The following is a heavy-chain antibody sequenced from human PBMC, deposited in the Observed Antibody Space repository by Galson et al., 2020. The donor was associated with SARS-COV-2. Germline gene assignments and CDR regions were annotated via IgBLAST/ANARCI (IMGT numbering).Heavy chain of an antibody. CDR2: MFDSGKT. CDR3: ARELTVSVFGGLMIPGPFDY. CDR1: GGSITSSGYY. Sequence: ASETLSLTCTVSGGSITSSGYYWNWIRQHPGKGLEWIGYMFDSGKTKYNPSLQSRVSISMDTSKNQFSMEVTSVTAADTAVYYCARELTVSVFGGLMIPGPFDYWGQGAKVSVSS. V-gene: IGHV4-31*03. J-gene: IGHJ4*02. D-gene: IGHD3-16*01.